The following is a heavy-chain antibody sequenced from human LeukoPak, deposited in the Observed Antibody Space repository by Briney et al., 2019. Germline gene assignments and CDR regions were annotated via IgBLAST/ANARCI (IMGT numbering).Heavy chain of an antibody. CDR3: ARGLQTTTYPKYNWFDP. J-gene: IGHJ5*02. CDR2: IWYDGSNK. Sequence: PGGSLRLSCAASGFTFRNYGFHWVRQAPGKGLEWVAVIWYDGSNKYYADSVKGRFTISRDNSKNTLYLQMNSLRAEDTAVYYCARGLQTTTYPKYNWFDPWGQGTPVTVSS. D-gene: IGHD1-1*01. CDR1: GFTFRNYG. V-gene: IGHV3-33*01.